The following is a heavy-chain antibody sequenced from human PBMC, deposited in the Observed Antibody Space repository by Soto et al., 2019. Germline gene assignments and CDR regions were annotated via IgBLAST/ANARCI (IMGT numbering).Heavy chain of an antibody. J-gene: IGHJ6*02. V-gene: IGHV1-18*01. CDR2: ISAYNGNT. CDR3: ARDPPTMDV. CDR1: GYTFTSYG. Sequence: QVQLVQSGAEVKKPGASVKVSCKASGYTFTSYGISWVRQAPGQGLEWMGWISAYNGNTNYVQKLQGRVTMTTDTSTITVYLELRSLRSEDTAVYYCARDPPTMDVWGQGTTVTVSS.